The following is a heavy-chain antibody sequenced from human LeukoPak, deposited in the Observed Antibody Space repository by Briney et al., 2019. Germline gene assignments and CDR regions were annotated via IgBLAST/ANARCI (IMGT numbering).Heavy chain of an antibody. CDR1: GYTVTNYH. CDR3: ARSLPQSEGRKHGLDV. D-gene: IGHD1-14*01. J-gene: IGHJ6*02. V-gene: IGHV1-46*01. CDR2: ISPRGDVT. Sequence: ASVKVSCKASGYTVTNYHMNWVRQAPGQGLEWMGIISPRGDVTTYAQKFQGRVTMTSDTSTNTVYLELTSLRSEDTAVYYCARSLPQSEGRKHGLDVWGQGTTVTVS.